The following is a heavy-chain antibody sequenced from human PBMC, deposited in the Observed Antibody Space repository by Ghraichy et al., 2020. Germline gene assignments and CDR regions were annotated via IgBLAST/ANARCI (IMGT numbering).Heavy chain of an antibody. D-gene: IGHD3-10*01. CDR1: GGTFSSYA. CDR2: IIPILGIA. V-gene: IGHV1-69*04. J-gene: IGHJ3*02. CDR3: ASRGDSNWSAFDI. Sequence: SVKVSCKASGGTFSSYAISWVRQAPGQGLEWMGRIIPILGIANYAQKFQGRVTITADKSTSTAYMELSSLRSEDTAVYYCASRGDSNWSAFDIWGQGTMVTVSS.